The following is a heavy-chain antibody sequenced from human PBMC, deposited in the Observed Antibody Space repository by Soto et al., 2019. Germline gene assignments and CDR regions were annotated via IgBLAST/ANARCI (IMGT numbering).Heavy chain of an antibody. V-gene: IGHV3-23*01. CDR3: VKGAAPTYYYYMDV. D-gene: IGHD6-25*01. J-gene: IGHJ6*03. Sequence: EVQLLESGGGLVQPGGSLRLSCFASGFTFDNYAMSWVRQAPGKGLEWVSTIRGSGDVTYSADSVKGRFTVSRDNSKHTLYLQMNSLRAEDTAVYYCVKGAAPTYYYYMDVWGKGTTVTVSS. CDR2: IRGSGDVT. CDR1: GFTFDNYA.